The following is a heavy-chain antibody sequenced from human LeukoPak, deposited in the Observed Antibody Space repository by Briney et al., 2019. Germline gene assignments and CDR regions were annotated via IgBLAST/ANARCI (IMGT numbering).Heavy chain of an antibody. D-gene: IGHD3-10*01. CDR3: AKVPYPDYGSWRPPFMDV. CDR1: GFTFSNYA. CDR2: ISDTSTNT. Sequence: GGSLRLSCAASGFTFSNYALSWVRQARGKGLEWVSTISDTSTNTYYADSVTGRFTISRDNSMNTLYLQMNSLRAEDTAIYFCAKVPYPDYGSWRPPFMDVWGQGTTVAVSS. V-gene: IGHV3-23*01. J-gene: IGHJ6*02.